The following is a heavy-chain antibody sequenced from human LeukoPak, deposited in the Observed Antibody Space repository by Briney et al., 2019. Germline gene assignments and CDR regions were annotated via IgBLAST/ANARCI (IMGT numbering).Heavy chain of an antibody. CDR1: GYSFVGYY. V-gene: IGHV1-2*02. Sequence: ASVKVSCKASGYSFVGYYLHWVRQAPGQGLEWMSWIDPYTGNTHYAQKFQGRLTVTRDTSISTTYMELSWLTSDDTAMYYCARVGGSGPTYHDYYVDVWGKGTTVTVSS. CDR3: ARVGGSGPTYHDYYVDV. D-gene: IGHD2-15*01. J-gene: IGHJ6*03. CDR2: IDPYTGNT.